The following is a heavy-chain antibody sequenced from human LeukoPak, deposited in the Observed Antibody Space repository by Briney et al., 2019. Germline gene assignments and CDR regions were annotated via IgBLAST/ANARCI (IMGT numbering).Heavy chain of an antibody. CDR1: GFTFSSYG. Sequence: PGGSLRLSCAASGFTFSSYGMHWVRQAPGKGLEWVAVISYDGSNKYYADSVKGRFTISRDNSKNTLYLQMNSLRAEDTAVYYCAKGAAAGIDYWGQGTLVTVPS. V-gene: IGHV3-30*18. J-gene: IGHJ4*02. D-gene: IGHD6-13*01. CDR2: ISYDGSNK. CDR3: AKGAAAGIDY.